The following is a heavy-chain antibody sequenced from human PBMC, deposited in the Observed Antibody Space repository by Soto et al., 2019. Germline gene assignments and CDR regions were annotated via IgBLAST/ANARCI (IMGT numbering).Heavy chain of an antibody. D-gene: IGHD1-26*01. V-gene: IGHV1-18*01. CDR3: ARLLTEGATYREDAFDM. CDR2: ISTYNGKT. J-gene: IGHJ3*02. Sequence: QLQLVQSGGEVKTPGASVKVSCTTSWVRQAPGQGLEWMGWISTYNGKTDYAQKFQGRVTMTADTRTSTVYMEVRSLRSDDTAVYYCARLLTEGATYREDAFDMWGQGTKVTVS.